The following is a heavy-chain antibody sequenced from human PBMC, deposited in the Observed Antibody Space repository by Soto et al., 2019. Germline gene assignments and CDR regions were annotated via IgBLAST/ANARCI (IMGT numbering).Heavy chain of an antibody. CDR3: ARSYGSGNCFDP. CDR1: VYTFTSYD. CDR2: INAGNGSDK. D-gene: IGHD3-10*01. J-gene: IGHJ5*02. Sequence: ASVTVSCKASVYTFTSYDMHWVRQAPGQRLEWMGWINAGNGSDKYYAESVKGRFTISRDNSKNMLFLQMNSLRAEDTAVYYCARSYGSGNCFDPWGQGTLVTVSS. V-gene: IGHV1-3*01.